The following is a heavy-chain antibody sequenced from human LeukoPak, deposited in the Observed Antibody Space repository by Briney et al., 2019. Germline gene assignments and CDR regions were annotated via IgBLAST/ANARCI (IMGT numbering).Heavy chain of an antibody. J-gene: IGHJ6*03. D-gene: IGHD2-8*01. CDR1: GGSFSGYY. Sequence: SETLSLTCAVYGGSFSGYYWSWIRQPPGKGLEWIGEINHSGSTNYNPSLKSRVTISVDTSKNQFSLMLSSVTAADTAVYYCARHVGMRSAYYMDVWGKGTTVTISS. CDR3: ARHVGMRSAYYMDV. CDR2: INHSGST. V-gene: IGHV4-34*01.